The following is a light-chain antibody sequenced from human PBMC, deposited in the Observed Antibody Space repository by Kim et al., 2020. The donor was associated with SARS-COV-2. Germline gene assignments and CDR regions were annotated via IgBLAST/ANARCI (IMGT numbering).Light chain of an antibody. J-gene: IGLJ2*01. CDR3: LLSSGGARTV. CDR1: TGVVTGDHY. V-gene: IGLV7-46*01. CDR2: DTT. Sequence: QAVVTQEPSLTVSPGGTVTLTCGSSTGVVTGDHYPYWFQQKPGQAPKTLIFDTTRKHSWTPARFSGSLIGGKAALTLSGAQPEDEAVYYCLLSSGGARTVFGGGTKVTVL.